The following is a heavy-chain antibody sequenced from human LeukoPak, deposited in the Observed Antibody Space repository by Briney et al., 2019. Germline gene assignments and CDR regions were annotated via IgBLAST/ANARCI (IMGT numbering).Heavy chain of an antibody. CDR1: GFTFTTYW. CDR2: IKQDGTEK. CDR3: ARLREIPVFGVVTKSTSYFDY. Sequence: GGSLRLSCAASGFTFTTYWMSWVRQAPGKGLEWVANIKQDGTEKYYVDSVKGRFTISRDNAKNSLYLQMNSLRAEDTAVYYCARLREIPVFGVVTKSTSYFDYWGQGTLVTVSS. D-gene: IGHD3-3*01. J-gene: IGHJ4*02. V-gene: IGHV3-7*01.